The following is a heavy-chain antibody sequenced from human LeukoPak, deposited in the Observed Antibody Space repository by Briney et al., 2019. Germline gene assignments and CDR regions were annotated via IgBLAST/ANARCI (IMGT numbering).Heavy chain of an antibody. Sequence: SETLSLTCTVSGGSISSYYWSWIRQPAGKGLEWIGRIYTSGSTNYNPSLKSRVTMSVDTSKNQFSLKLSSMTAADTAVYYCARDLGSSSWMSHTTKNWFDPWGQGTLVTVSS. CDR2: IYTSGST. CDR1: GGSISSYY. V-gene: IGHV4-4*07. D-gene: IGHD6-6*01. CDR3: ARDLGSSSWMSHTTKNWFDP. J-gene: IGHJ5*02.